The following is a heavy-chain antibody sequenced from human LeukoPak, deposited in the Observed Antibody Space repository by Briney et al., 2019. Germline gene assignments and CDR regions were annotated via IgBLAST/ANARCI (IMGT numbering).Heavy chain of an antibody. J-gene: IGHJ4*02. CDR2: SGSGCST. D-gene: IGHD3-3*01. CDR3: AKAAYDFWSGYYTSSYFDY. Sequence: SGSGCSTYYADSVKGRFTISRDNSKNTLYLQMNSLRAEDTAVYYCAKAAYDFWSGYYTSSYFDYWGQGTLVTVSS. V-gene: IGHV3-23*01.